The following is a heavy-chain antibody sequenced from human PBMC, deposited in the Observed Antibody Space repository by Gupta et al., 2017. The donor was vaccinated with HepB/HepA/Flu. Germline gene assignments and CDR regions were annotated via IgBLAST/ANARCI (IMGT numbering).Heavy chain of an antibody. D-gene: IGHD3-22*01. CDR2: ISGSGGST. Sequence: EVQLLESGGGLVQPGGSLRLFCAASGFTFSSYAMSWVRQAPGKGLEWVSAISGSGGSTYYANSVKGRFTISRDNSKNTLYLQMNSVRAEDTAVYYCAKVPPVNYDSSGYYYPWFDPWGQGTLVTVSS. CDR1: GFTFSSYA. CDR3: AKVPPVNYDSSGYYYPWFDP. J-gene: IGHJ5*02. V-gene: IGHV3-23*01.